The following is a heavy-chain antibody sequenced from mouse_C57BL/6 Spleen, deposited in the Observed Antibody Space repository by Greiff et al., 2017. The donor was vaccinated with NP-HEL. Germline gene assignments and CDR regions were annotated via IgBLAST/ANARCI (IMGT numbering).Heavy chain of an antibody. V-gene: IGHV1-4*01. J-gene: IGHJ3*01. CDR1: GYTFTSYT. Sequence: QVQLQQSGAELARPGASVKMSCKASGYTFTSYTMHWVKQRPGQGLEWIGYINPSSGYTKYNQKFKDKATLTADKSSSTAYMQLSSLTSEDSAVYDCARCHYDYDGTAFAYWGQGTLVTVSA. CDR2: INPSSGYT. D-gene: IGHD2-4*01. CDR3: ARCHYDYDGTAFAY.